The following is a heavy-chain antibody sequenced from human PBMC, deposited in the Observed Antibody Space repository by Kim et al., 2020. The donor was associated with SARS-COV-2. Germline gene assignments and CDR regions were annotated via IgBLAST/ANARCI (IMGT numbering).Heavy chain of an antibody. CDR3: ARVLVDTAMVPVY. D-gene: IGHD5-18*01. J-gene: IGHJ4*02. CDR1: GFTFSSYA. V-gene: IGHV3-30*04. CDR2: ISYDGSNK. Sequence: GGSLRLSCAASGFTFSSYAMHWVRQAPGKGLEWVAVISYDGSNKYYADSVKGRFTISRDNSKNTLYLQMNSLRAEDTAVYYCARVLVDTAMVPVYWGQGTLVTVSS.